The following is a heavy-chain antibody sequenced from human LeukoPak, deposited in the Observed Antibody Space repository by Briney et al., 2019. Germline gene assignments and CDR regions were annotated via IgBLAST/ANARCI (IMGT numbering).Heavy chain of an antibody. Sequence: SETLSLTCTVYGGSISSYYWSWIRQPAGKGLEWIGRIYTSGSTNYNPSLKSRVTISVDKSKNQFSLKLSSVTAADTAVYYCAAMDNFWSGFDYWGQGTLVTVSS. D-gene: IGHD3-3*01. J-gene: IGHJ4*02. V-gene: IGHV4-4*07. CDR3: AAMDNFWSGFDY. CDR2: IYTSGST. CDR1: GGSISSYY.